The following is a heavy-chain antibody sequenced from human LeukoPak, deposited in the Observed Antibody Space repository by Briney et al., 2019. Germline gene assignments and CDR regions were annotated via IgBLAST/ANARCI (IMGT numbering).Heavy chain of an antibody. V-gene: IGHV4-61*02. CDR2: IYTSGST. CDR1: GGSIRRGSYY. CDR3: ARGSTVVTPGFDP. D-gene: IGHD4-23*01. J-gene: IGHJ5*02. Sequence: PSETLALTCTVSGGSIRRGSYYWSWIRQPAGKGLEWIGRIYTSGSTNYNPSLKSRVTISVDTSKNQFSLKLSSVTAADTAVYYCARGSTVVTPGFDPWGQGTLVTVSS.